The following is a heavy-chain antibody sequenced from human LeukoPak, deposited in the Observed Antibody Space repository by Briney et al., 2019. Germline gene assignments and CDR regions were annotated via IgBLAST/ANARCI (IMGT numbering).Heavy chain of an antibody. CDR3: AKARYCSSTSCYWDY. J-gene: IGHJ4*02. CDR1: GFTFDDYA. V-gene: IGHV3-9*03. CDR2: ISWNSGSI. D-gene: IGHD2-2*01. Sequence: GGSLRLSCAASGFTFDDYAMHWVQQAPGKGLEWVSGISWNSGSIGYADSVKGRFTISRDNAKNSLYLQMNSLRAEDMALYYCAKARYCSSTSCYWDYWGQGTLVTVSS.